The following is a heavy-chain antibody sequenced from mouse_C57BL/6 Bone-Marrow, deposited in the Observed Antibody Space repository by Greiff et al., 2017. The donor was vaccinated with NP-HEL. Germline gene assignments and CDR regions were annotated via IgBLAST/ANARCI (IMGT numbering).Heavy chain of an antibody. J-gene: IGHJ1*03. D-gene: IGHD2-2*01. CDR3: ARGRLRRYVDG. Sequence: VQLEQSGAELVRPGASVKLSCKASGYTFTGYCISWVKQRTGQGLEWIGEIYPRSGNTNYNEKFKGKATITADKSSSTAYMELRSLTSEDSAVYYCARGRLRRYVDGWGTGTTVTVAS. CDR1: GYTFTGYC. V-gene: IGHV1-81*01. CDR2: IYPRSGNT.